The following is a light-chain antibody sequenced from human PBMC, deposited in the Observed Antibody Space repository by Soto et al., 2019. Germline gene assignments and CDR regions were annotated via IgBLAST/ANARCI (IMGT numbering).Light chain of an antibody. CDR2: GAS. Sequence: EIVMTQSPATLSVSPGERATLSCRASQSVSSKLVWYQQRPGQAPMLLIYGASTRASGVPARFSGSGSGTEFTLTISSLQSEDFAVYYCQQYNNWPRTFGQGTKVEIK. V-gene: IGKV3-15*01. CDR1: QSVSSK. CDR3: QQYNNWPRT. J-gene: IGKJ1*01.